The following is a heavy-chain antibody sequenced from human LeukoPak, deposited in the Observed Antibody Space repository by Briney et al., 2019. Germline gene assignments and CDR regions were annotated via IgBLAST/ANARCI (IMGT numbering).Heavy chain of an antibody. D-gene: IGHD2-2*01. V-gene: IGHV4-34*01. Sequence: PSETLSLTCAVYGGSFSGYYWSWIRQPPGKGLEWIGEINYSGSTNYNPSLKSRVTISVDTSKNQFSLKLSSVTAADTAVYYCASLWPYQLSAFDIWGQGTMVTVSS. CDR1: GGSFSGYY. J-gene: IGHJ3*02. CDR2: INYSGST. CDR3: ASLWPYQLSAFDI.